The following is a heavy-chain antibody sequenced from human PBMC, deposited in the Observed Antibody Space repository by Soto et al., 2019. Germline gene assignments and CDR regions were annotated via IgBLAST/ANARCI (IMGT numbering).Heavy chain of an antibody. Sequence: ASVKVSCKASGGTFSSYAFIWVRQAPGEGLEWMGGIIPIFGTPNYAQKFQDRVTITADESTRTAYMEFSGLRSDDSAVFYCASSFVAVVPTTKRDGDFYYGMDVWGQGTTVTVSS. D-gene: IGHD2-15*01. V-gene: IGHV1-69*13. CDR3: ASSFVAVVPTTKRDGDFYYGMDV. CDR1: GGTFSSYA. CDR2: IIPIFGTP. J-gene: IGHJ6*02.